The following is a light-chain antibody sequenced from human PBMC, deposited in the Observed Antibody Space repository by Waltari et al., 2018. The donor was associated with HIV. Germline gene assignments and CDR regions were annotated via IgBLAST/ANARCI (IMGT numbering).Light chain of an antibody. Sequence: QSALTQPASVSGSPGQSITISCAGTGAEIGAYNYVAWYQKLPDSVPKLIIYDVTSRPSGISDGFSASKSGNAASLTISGLQAEDEGDYYCSSYTTFNTVIFGGGTKLTVL. V-gene: IGLV2-14*03. CDR2: DVT. CDR3: SSYTTFNTVI. CDR1: GAEIGAYNY. J-gene: IGLJ2*01.